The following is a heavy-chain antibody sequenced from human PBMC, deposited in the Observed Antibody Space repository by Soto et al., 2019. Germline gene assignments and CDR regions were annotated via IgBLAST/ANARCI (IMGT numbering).Heavy chain of an antibody. Sequence: GESLKISCQASGYNFATYWIAWVRQMPGKGLEYMGIIYPGNSDARYSPSFQGQVTFSADKSISTAYLHWSSLKASGTAMYYCARHGFYGDYPSNYFDPWGQGTLVTVSS. J-gene: IGHJ5*02. CDR3: ARHGFYGDYPSNYFDP. V-gene: IGHV5-51*01. D-gene: IGHD4-17*01. CDR1: GYNFATYW. CDR2: IYPGNSDA.